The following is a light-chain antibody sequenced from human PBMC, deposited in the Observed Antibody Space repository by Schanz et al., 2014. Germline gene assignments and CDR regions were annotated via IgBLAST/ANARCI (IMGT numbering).Light chain of an antibody. Sequence: PGERATLSCRASQSVSSYLAWYQQKPGQAPRLLIYNASNRATGIPARFSGSGSGTDFTLTISSLEPEDFATYYCQQYHAYHTFGQGTKLEIK. J-gene: IGKJ2*01. CDR2: NAS. CDR3: QQYHAYHT. V-gene: IGKV3-11*01. CDR1: QSVSSY.